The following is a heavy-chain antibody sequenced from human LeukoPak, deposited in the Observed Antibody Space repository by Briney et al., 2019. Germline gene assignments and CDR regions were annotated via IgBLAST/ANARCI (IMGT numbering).Heavy chain of an antibody. CDR2: ISWNSGSI. Sequence: GGSLRLSCVASDLTFDDYAMNWVRQAPGKGLEWVSGISWNSGSIGYADSVKGRFTISRDNAKNSLYLQMNSLRAEDTALYYCAKDIYYDSSGYYGGFDIWGQGTMVTVSS. V-gene: IGHV3-9*01. CDR3: AKDIYYDSSGYYGGFDI. J-gene: IGHJ3*02. D-gene: IGHD3-22*01. CDR1: DLTFDDYA.